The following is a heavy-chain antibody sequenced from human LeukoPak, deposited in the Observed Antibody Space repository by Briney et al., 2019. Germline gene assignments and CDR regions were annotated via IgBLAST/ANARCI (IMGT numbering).Heavy chain of an antibody. CDR2: ISYDGSNK. J-gene: IGHJ6*02. V-gene: IGHV3-30*04. D-gene: IGHD3-10*01. CDR3: ARDLYGSGMEYYYYYGMDV. Sequence: GGSLRLSCAASGFTFSSYAMHWVRQAPGKGLEWVAVISYDGSNKYYADSVKGRFTISRDNSKNTLYLQMNSLRAEDTAVYYCARDLYGSGMEYYYYYGMDVWGQGTTVTVSS. CDR1: GFTFSSYA.